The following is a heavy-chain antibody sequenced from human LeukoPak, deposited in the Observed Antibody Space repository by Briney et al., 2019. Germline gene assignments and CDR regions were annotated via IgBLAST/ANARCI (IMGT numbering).Heavy chain of an antibody. Sequence: PSETLSLTCAIYGGSFSDYYWSWIRQPPGKGLEWIGEINHSGSTNYNPSLTSRVTMSVDTSKNQFSLKLSSVTAADTAVYYCARGPPPEVGPSGFYYIYWGQGTRVTVS. CDR1: GGSFSDYY. D-gene: IGHD3-22*01. CDR3: ARGPPPEVGPSGFYYIY. CDR2: INHSGST. J-gene: IGHJ4*02. V-gene: IGHV4-34*01.